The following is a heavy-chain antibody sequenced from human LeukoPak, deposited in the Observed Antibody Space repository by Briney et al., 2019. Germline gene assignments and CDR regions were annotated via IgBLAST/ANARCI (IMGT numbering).Heavy chain of an antibody. Sequence: SETLSLTCTVSGGSISNSDYYWGWIRQPPGKGLEWIGSIYYTGSTYYNPSLKSRVTISVDTSKNQFSLKLSSVTAADTAVYYCARRRGYCSSTSCYLDYWGQGTLVTVSS. CDR3: ARRRGYCSSTSCYLDY. D-gene: IGHD2-2*01. J-gene: IGHJ4*02. CDR1: GGSISNSDYY. CDR2: IYYTGST. V-gene: IGHV4-39*01.